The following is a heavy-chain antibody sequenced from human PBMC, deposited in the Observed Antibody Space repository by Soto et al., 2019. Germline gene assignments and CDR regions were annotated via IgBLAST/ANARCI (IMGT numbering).Heavy chain of an antibody. CDR1: GGGLSSYA. D-gene: IGHD1-26*01. CDR3: EKAIGATSTRSDP. J-gene: IGHJ5*02. Sequence: VKGARKGSGGGLSSYAISWGRQAPRQGLEWVGGMIPIFGTANYAQKFQGRFTITADKSTSTAYMALSSLRYEDTAVYHSEKAIGATSTRSDPWGKGTPDTVS. V-gene: IGHV1-69*13. CDR2: MIPIFGTA.